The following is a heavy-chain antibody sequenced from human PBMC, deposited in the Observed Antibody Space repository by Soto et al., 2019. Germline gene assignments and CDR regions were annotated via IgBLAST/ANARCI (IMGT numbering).Heavy chain of an antibody. CDR3: ARSYVEPYYYYYYMDV. J-gene: IGHJ6*03. CDR1: GFTFSSYA. V-gene: IGHV3-9*01. D-gene: IGHD4-17*01. Sequence: GGSLRLSCAASGFTFSSYAMSWVRQAPGKGLEWVSGISWNSGSIDYADSVKGRFTISRDNAKNSLYLQMNSLRAEDTALYYCARSYVEPYYYYYYMDVWGKGTTVTVSS. CDR2: ISWNSGSI.